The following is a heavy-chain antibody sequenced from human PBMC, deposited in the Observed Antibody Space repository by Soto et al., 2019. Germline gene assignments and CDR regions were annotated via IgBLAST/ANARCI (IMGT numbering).Heavy chain of an antibody. CDR3: VRDINAHYGSSWYDAFDF. CDR2: IQGDGSQN. D-gene: IGHD6-13*01. Sequence: GGSLRLSCAASGFTFSNYWMTWVRQAPGKGLEWVANIQGDGSQNYYVDSVKGRFTISRDNAKNSLYLQMNSLRAEDTAVYFCVRDINAHYGSSWYDAFDFWGQGTMVTVSS. J-gene: IGHJ3*01. CDR1: GFTFSNYW. V-gene: IGHV3-7*01.